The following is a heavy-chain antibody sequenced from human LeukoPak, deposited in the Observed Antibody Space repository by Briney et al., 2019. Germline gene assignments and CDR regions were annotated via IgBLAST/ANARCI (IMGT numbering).Heavy chain of an antibody. CDR1: GGSISSSYW. Sequence: SGTLSLTCAVSGGSISSSYWWSWIRQPPGKGLEWIGEIYHSGSTNYNLSLKSRVTISVDKSKNQFSLKLNFVTAADTAMYYCARMFRSSWYINWFDPWGQGTLVTVSS. J-gene: IGHJ5*02. D-gene: IGHD6-13*01. V-gene: IGHV4-4*02. CDR2: IYHSGST. CDR3: ARMFRSSWYINWFDP.